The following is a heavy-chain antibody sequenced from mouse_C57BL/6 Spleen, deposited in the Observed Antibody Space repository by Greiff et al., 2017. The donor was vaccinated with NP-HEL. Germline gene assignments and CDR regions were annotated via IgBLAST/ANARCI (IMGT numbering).Heavy chain of an antibody. D-gene: IGHD2-3*01. Sequence: EVKVVESGGGLVKPGGSLKLSCAASGFTFSSYAMSWVRQTPEKRLEWVATISDGGSYTYYPDNVKGRFTISRDNAKNNLYLQMSHLKSEDTAMYYCARDHDRYWYFDVWGTGTTVTVSS. CDR2: ISDGGSYT. CDR1: GFTFSSYA. CDR3: ARDHDRYWYFDV. V-gene: IGHV5-4*01. J-gene: IGHJ1*03.